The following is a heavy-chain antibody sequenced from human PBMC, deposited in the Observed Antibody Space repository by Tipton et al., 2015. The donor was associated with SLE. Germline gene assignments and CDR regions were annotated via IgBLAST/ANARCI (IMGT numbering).Heavy chain of an antibody. Sequence: GSLRLSCAASGFNFNTYTMNWVRQAPGKGLEWVSAISSTGTYIYYADSLKGRFTISRDNAKNSLYLQMNSLRAEDTAVYYCAREGEGFCSGGSCYVAFDHWGQGTLVTVSS. J-gene: IGHJ4*02. CDR1: GFNFNTYT. CDR2: ISSTGTYI. D-gene: IGHD2-15*01. V-gene: IGHV3-21*01. CDR3: AREGEGFCSGGSCYVAFDH.